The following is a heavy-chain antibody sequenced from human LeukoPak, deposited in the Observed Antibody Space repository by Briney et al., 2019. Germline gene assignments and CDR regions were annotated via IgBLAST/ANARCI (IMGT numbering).Heavy chain of an antibody. CDR3: ARDRRVTMFGLATHRWFDP. CDR1: GGSISSGGYS. D-gene: IGHD3-3*01. Sequence: SETLSLTCAVSGGSISSGGYSWSWIRQPPGKGLEWIGYIYHSGSTYYNPSLKSRVTKSVDRSKNQFSLKLSSVTAADTAVYFCARDRRVTMFGLATHRWFDPWGQGTLVTVSS. J-gene: IGHJ5*02. CDR2: IYHSGST. V-gene: IGHV4-30-2*01.